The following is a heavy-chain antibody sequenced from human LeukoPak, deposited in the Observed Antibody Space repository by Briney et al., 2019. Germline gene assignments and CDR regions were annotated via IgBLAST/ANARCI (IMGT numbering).Heavy chain of an antibody. V-gene: IGHV1-2*02. Sequence: ASVKVSCKASGYTFTGYYMHWVRQAPGQGLEWMGWINPNSGGTNYAQKFQGRVTMTRDTSISTAYMELSRLRSDDTAVYYCARAGYSSSWYHAFDIWGQGTMVTVSS. D-gene: IGHD6-13*01. CDR2: INPNSGGT. J-gene: IGHJ3*02. CDR1: GYTFTGYY. CDR3: ARAGYSSSWYHAFDI.